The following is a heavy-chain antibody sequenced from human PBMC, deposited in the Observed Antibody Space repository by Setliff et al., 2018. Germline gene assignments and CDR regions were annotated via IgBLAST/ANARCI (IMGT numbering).Heavy chain of an antibody. V-gene: IGHV1-8*02. J-gene: IGHJ4*02. CDR2: MNPNSGNT. CDR3: ARAQSWSGGPYYFET. Sequence: ASVKVSCKASGYTFTSYDINWVRQATGQGLEWMGWMNPNSGNTGYAQKFQGRVTMTRNTSISTAYMDLSSLRFEDTAVYYCARAQSWSGGPYYFETGARERWSPSPQ. CDR1: GYTFTSYD. D-gene: IGHD3-3*01.